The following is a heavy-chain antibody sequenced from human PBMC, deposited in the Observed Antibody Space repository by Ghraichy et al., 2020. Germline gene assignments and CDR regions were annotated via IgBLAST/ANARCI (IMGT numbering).Heavy chain of an antibody. J-gene: IGHJ6*03. CDR1: GGSFSGYY. V-gene: IGHV4-34*01. D-gene: IGHD6-13*01. CDR2: INHSGST. CDR3: ARGRGIAAAGGLINYYYYYMDV. Sequence: SETLSLTCAVYGGSFSGYYWSWIRQPPGKGLEWIGEINHSGSTNYNPSLKSRVTISVDTSKNQFSLKLSSVTAADTAVYYCARGRGIAAAGGLINYYYYYMDVWGKGTTVTVSS.